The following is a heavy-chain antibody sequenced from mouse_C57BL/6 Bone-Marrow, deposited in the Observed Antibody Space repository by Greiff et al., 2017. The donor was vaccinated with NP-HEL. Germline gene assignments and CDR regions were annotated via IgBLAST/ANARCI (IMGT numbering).Heavy chain of an antibody. J-gene: IGHJ2*01. D-gene: IGHD1-1*01. CDR1: GYTFTSYW. CDR2: IDPSDSET. V-gene: IGHV1-52*01. Sequence: QVQLQQPGAELVRPGSSVKLSCKASGYTFTSYWMHWVKQRPIQGLEWIGNIDPSDSETHYNQKFKDKATLTVDKSSSTAYMQRSSLTSEDSAVYYCARGYYGSSCQYYFDYWGQGTTLTVSS. CDR3: ARGYYGSSCQYYFDY.